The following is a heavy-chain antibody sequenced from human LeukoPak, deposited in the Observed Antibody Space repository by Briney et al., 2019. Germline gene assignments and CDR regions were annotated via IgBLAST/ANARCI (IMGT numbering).Heavy chain of an antibody. V-gene: IGHV3-21*06. CDR2: ISSSPDDT. Sequence: PGGSLRLSCAAFGFTFSDYSMNWVRQAPGKGLEWVSCISSSPDDTYYADSVKGRFTISRDNAKNSLYLQMNSLRAEDTAVYYCARVSGIAVAGAYVDYWGQGTLVTVPS. CDR3: ARVSGIAVAGAYVDY. J-gene: IGHJ4*02. D-gene: IGHD6-19*01. CDR1: GFTFSDYS.